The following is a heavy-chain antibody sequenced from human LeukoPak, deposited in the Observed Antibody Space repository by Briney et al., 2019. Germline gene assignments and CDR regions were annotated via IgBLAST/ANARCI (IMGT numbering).Heavy chain of an antibody. V-gene: IGHV3-48*01. J-gene: IGHJ4*02. CDR3: ARDRLTSGSYFFDY. CDR2: ISGGSSTI. CDR1: AFTFSDYS. Sequence: QPGGSLRLSCAASAFTFSDYSINWVRQAPGKGLEWISYISGGSSTIYYAGSVRGRFTISRDNAKNSMYLQMNSLRAEDTAVYYCARDRLTSGSYFFDYWGQGTLVTVSS. D-gene: IGHD1-26*01.